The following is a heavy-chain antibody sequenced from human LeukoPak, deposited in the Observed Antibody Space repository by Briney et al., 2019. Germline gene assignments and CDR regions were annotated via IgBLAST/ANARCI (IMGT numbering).Heavy chain of an antibody. CDR1: GFTISGHC. CDR2: INTYYSER. J-gene: IGHJ4*02. V-gene: IGHV3-7*01. Sequence: GGSLTLSCTVSGFTISGHCMAWVRQAPGKGRERVGDINTYYSERYYVDSGRGRLVITRDHAKNSLYLQMNSPGVEDAAVDYCASGSHANSFGGQGTQVTVSS. CDR3: ASGSHANSF. D-gene: IGHD5-18*01.